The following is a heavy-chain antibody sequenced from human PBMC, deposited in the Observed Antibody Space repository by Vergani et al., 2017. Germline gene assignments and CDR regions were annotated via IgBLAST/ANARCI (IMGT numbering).Heavy chain of an antibody. CDR2: IYHSGST. CDR1: GYSISSGYY. V-gene: IGHV4-38-2*01. J-gene: IGHJ6*02. D-gene: IGHD6-6*01. Sequence: QVQLQESGPGLVKPSETLSLTCAVSGYSISSGYYWGWIRQPPGKGLEWIGSIYHSGSTYYNPSLKSRVTISVDTSKNQFSLKLSSVTAADTAVYYCARAGTGLVPKRFYYYGMDVWGQGTTVTVSS. CDR3: ARAGTGLVPKRFYYYGMDV.